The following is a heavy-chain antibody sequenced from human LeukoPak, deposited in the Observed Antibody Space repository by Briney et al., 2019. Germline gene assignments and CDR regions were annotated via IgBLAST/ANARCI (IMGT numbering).Heavy chain of an antibody. CDR3: ARSYQLPSRNRFDP. J-gene: IGHJ5*02. Sequence: GGSLRRSCAASGFTVSSNYMSWVRQAPGKGLEWGSVIYSGGSTYYADSVKGRFTISRDNSKNTLYLQMNSRRAEDTVVYYCARSYQLPSRNRFDPWGQGTLVTVSS. CDR2: IYSGGST. CDR1: GFTVSSNY. D-gene: IGHD2-2*01. V-gene: IGHV3-66*01.